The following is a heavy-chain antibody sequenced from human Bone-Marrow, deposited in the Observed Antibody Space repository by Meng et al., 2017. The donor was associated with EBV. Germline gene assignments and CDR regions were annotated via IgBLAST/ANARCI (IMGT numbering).Heavy chain of an antibody. Sequence: QVQLVQSGAEVKKPGASVKVSCKASGYTFTSYGISWVRQAPGQGLEWMGWISAYNGNTNYAQKLQGRVTMTTDTSTSTAYRELRSLRSDDTAVYYCAREANGDPVGSAFDIWSQGTMVTVSS. J-gene: IGHJ3*02. CDR1: GYTFTSYG. CDR3: AREANGDPVGSAFDI. V-gene: IGHV1-18*01. D-gene: IGHD4-17*01. CDR2: ISAYNGNT.